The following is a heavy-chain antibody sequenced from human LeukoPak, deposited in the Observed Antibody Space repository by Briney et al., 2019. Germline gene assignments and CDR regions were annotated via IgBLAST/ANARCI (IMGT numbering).Heavy chain of an antibody. Sequence: WVRQPPGKGLEWIGSIYYSGSTYYNPSLKSRVTISVDTSKTQFSLKLSSVTAADTAVYYCARQSVTMVRGVIVFDYWGQGTLVTVSS. CDR3: ARQSVTMVRGVIVFDY. CDR2: IYYSGST. J-gene: IGHJ4*02. D-gene: IGHD3-10*01. V-gene: IGHV4-39*01.